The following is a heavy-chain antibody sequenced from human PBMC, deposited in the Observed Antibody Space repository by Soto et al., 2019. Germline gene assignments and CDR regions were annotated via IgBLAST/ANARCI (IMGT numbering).Heavy chain of an antibody. V-gene: IGHV2-5*01. Sequence: QITLKESGPTLVKPTQTLTLTCTFSGFSLSTSGVGVGWIRQPPGKALEWLALIYWNDDKRYSPSLKSRLTITKDTSKNQVVRTMTNMDPLDTDTYYCAHSRHMYFDILTGHAENFDYWGQGTLVTVSS. CDR3: AHSRHMYFDILTGHAENFDY. CDR2: IYWNDDK. J-gene: IGHJ4*02. CDR1: GFSLSTSGVG. D-gene: IGHD3-9*01.